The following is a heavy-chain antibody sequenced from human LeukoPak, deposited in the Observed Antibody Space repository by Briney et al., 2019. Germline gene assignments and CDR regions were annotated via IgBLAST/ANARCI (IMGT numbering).Heavy chain of an antibody. CDR3: ARGANPRLMRYFQH. CDR2: ISSSGSTI. CDR1: GFTFSSYE. J-gene: IGHJ1*01. V-gene: IGHV3-48*03. D-gene: IGHD4/OR15-4a*01. Sequence: GGSLRLSCAASGFTFSSYEMNWVRQAPGKGLEWVSYISSSGSTIYYADSVKGRFTISRDNAKNSLYLQMNSLRAEDTAVYYCARGANPRLMRYFQHWGQGTLVTVSS.